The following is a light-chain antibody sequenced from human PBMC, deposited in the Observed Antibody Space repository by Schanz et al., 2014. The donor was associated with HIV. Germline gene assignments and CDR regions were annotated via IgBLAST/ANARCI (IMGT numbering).Light chain of an antibody. J-gene: IGLJ2*01. CDR2: GNS. V-gene: IGLV1-40*01. CDR1: SSNIGSNY. Sequence: QSVLTQPPSVSGAPGQRVTISCSGSSSNIGSNYVYWYLQVPGTAPKLLIYGNSNRPSGVPDRFSGSKSGTSASLAITGLQDEDEADYYCQSYDSSLSGVLFGGGTKLTVL. CDR3: QSYDSSLSGVL.